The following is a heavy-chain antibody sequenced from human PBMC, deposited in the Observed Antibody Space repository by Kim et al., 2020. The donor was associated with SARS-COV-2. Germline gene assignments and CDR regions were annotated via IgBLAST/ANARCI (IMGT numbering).Heavy chain of an antibody. V-gene: IGHV4-39*01. CDR3: TTVGYSYGQGGMDV. CDR1: GDSIKSSSYH. D-gene: IGHD5-18*01. CDR2: IYSSGST. J-gene: IGHJ6*02. Sequence: SETLSLTCTVSGDSIKSSSYHWGWIRQSPGKGLEWLGSIYSSGSTYYNPSLRSRVTLYVDTSKNQVSLRLTSVTAADTAAYYCTTVGYSYGQGGMDVWG.